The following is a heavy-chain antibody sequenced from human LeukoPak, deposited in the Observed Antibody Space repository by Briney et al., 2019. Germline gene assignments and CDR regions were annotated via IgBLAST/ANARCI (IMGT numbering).Heavy chain of an antibody. D-gene: IGHD2-15*01. CDR2: ISYDGSNK. Sequence: GGSLRLSCAASGFTFSSYGMHWVRQAPGKGLEWVAVISYDGSNKYYADSVKGRFTISRDNSKNTLYLQMNSLSAEDTALYYCAKALGCSGGSCSTPYDYWGQGTLVTVSS. J-gene: IGHJ4*02. CDR1: GFTFSSYG. CDR3: AKALGCSGGSCSTPYDY. V-gene: IGHV3-30*18.